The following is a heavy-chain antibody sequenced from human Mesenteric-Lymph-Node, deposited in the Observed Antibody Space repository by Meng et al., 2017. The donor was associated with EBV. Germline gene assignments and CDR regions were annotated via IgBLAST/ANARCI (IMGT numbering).Heavy chain of an antibody. J-gene: IGHJ4*02. Sequence: QVQLQESAPELVKPSETPSPTCTVSGGSVSSGSYYWNWIRQPPGKRLEWIGYIHYSGSTNYNPSLKSQITISVDTSKNQLSLRVSHVTAADTAVYYCARGRRGVQYFDFWGQGALVTVSS. V-gene: IGHV4-61*01. CDR2: IHYSGST. D-gene: IGHD1-1*01. CDR3: ARGRRGVQYFDF. CDR1: GGSVSSGSYY.